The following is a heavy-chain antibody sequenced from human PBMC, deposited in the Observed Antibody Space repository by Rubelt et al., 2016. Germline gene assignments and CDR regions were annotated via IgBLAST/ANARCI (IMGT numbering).Heavy chain of an antibody. CDR2: SHYSGTT. D-gene: IGHD1/OR15-1a*01. V-gene: IGHV4-28*06. Sequence: GGWIRRPPGKGLEWIGYSHYSGTTNYSPSLRSRVTMSVDTSQNQVSLRLTSVTASDTAVYYCAGRTAASGTFYHWGQGTLVTVSS. J-gene: IGHJ4*02. CDR3: AGRTAASGTFYH.